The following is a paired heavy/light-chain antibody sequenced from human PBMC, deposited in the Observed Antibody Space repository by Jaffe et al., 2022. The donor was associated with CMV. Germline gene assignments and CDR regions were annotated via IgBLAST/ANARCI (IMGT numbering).Light chain of an antibody. CDR2: DAS. J-gene: IGKJ1*01. CDR1: QSVSTY. CDR3: QQRSDSPPRT. Sequence: EIVLTQSPGTLSLSPGERATLSCRASQSVSTYLAWYQQKPGQAPRLLIYDASHRATGVPERFSGSGSGTDFTLTISSLEPEDFAVYYCQQRSDSPPRTFGQGTRV. V-gene: IGKV3-11*01.
Heavy chain of an antibody. CDR3: ARDNVDTFKVFVLVERGYGMDV. Sequence: EGQLVESGGGLVRPGGSLRLSCEGSGFTFSSYTMNWVRQAPGKGLEWVSSISSGSSYIHYADSVKGRFFTSRNNAENSLYLQMNSLRAEDTAVYYCARDNVDTFKVFVLVERGYGMDVWGQGTTVTVSS. V-gene: IGHV3-21*02. CDR1: GFTFSSYT. D-gene: IGHD5-18*01. J-gene: IGHJ6*02. CDR2: ISSGSSYI.